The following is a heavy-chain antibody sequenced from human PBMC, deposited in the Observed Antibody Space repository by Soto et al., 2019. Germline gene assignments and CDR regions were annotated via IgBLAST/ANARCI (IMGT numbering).Heavy chain of an antibody. CDR1: GYTFTTYG. Sequence: QVQLVQSGTEVKKPGASVKVSCKASGYTFTTYGMSWLRQAPGQGLNWMGWMSTYNGNTKYAERLQGRVTMTTDTTTSTAYMELRSLRSDDTAVYYCARGPTDYYDNSGDYFLDYWGQGTLVTVSS. V-gene: IGHV1-18*01. J-gene: IGHJ4*02. CDR2: MSTYNGNT. CDR3: ARGPTDYYDNSGDYFLDY. D-gene: IGHD3-22*01.